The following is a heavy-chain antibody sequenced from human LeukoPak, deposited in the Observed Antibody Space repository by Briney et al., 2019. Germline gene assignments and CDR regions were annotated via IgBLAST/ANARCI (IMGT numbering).Heavy chain of an antibody. CDR1: SGSISSGAYS. Sequence: SQTLSLTCTVSSGSISSGAYSWTWLRQPPGKGLEWIGYIYYRGSTYYNPSLHSQVSISADTSKNQFSLELDSVTAADTAVYYCASREDTPMGEFDHWGQGTLVTVSS. CDR2: IYYRGST. CDR3: ASREDTPMGEFDH. J-gene: IGHJ4*02. V-gene: IGHV4-30-2*01. D-gene: IGHD5-18*01.